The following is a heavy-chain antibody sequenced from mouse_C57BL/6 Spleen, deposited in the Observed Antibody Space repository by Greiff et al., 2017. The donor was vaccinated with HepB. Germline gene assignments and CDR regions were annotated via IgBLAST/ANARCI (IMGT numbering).Heavy chain of an antibody. CDR3: AREGDGYYVDY. CDR1: GFTFSSYA. Sequence: EVKLVESGGGLVKPGGSLKLSCAASGFTFSSYAMSWVRQTPEKRLGWVATFSDGGSYTYYPDNVKGRFTISRDNAKNNLYLQMSHLKSEDTAMYYCAREGDGYYVDYWGQGTTLTVSS. J-gene: IGHJ2*01. V-gene: IGHV5-4*01. D-gene: IGHD2-3*01. CDR2: FSDGGSYT.